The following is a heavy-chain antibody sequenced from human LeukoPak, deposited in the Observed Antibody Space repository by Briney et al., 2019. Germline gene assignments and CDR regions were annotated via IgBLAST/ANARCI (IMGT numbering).Heavy chain of an antibody. CDR1: GYTFTGYY. D-gene: IGHD3-10*02. Sequence: ASVKVSCKASGYTFTGYYIHWVRQAPGQGLEWMGRDNPNSGGTNYAQKFQGRVTMTRDTSISTAYMELSRLRSDDRAVYYCARNPRSLFGESHFDYWGQGTLVTVSS. CDR2: DNPNSGGT. V-gene: IGHV1-2*02. CDR3: ARNPRSLFGESHFDY. J-gene: IGHJ4*02.